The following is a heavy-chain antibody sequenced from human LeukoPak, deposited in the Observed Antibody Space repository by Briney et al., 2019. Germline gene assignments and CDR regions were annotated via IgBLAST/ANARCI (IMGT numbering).Heavy chain of an antibody. CDR3: AREVRGSAFDP. CDR1: GFTFSSYG. V-gene: IGHV3-33*01. J-gene: IGHJ5*02. Sequence: GRSLRLSCAASGFTFSSYGMHWVRQAPGKGLEWVAVIWYDGSNKYYADSVKGRFTISRDNSKNTLYLQMDSLRAEDTAVYYCAREVRGSAFDPWGQGTLSPSPQ. CDR2: IWYDGSNK. D-gene: IGHD3-10*01.